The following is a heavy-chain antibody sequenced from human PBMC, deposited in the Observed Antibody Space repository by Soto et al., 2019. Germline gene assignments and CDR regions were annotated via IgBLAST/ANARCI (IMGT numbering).Heavy chain of an antibody. Sequence: GESLKISCKGFGYSFTTYWIGWVRQMPGKGLEWMGIIYPGDFDTRYSPSFQGQVTISADNSISTAYLQWSSLKASDTAMYYCARQRRDASDGCFLCPMDVWGQGTTVTVSS. D-gene: IGHD2-2*01. CDR1: GYSFTTYW. V-gene: IGHV5-51*01. J-gene: IGHJ6*02. CDR3: ARQRRDASDGCFLCPMDV. CDR2: IYPGDFDT.